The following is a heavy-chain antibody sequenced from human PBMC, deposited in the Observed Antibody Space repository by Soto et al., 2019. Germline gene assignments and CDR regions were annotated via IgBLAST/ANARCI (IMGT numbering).Heavy chain of an antibody. J-gene: IGHJ6*02. Sequence: PSETLSLTCTVSGVSFSANYWAWIRQPPGKGLEWVGYIYFGGTTNYNPSLKSRVTISVDTSKNQFSLKLSSVTAADTAVYYCVGGPIGDYVWGSYRYGYYYYYGMDVWGQGTTVTVS. V-gene: IGHV4-4*08. CDR3: VGGPIGDYVWGSYRYGYYYYYGMDV. CDR1: GVSFSANY. CDR2: IYFGGTT. D-gene: IGHD3-16*02.